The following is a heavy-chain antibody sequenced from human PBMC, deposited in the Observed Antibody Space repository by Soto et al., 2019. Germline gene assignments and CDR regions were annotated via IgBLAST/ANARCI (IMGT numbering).Heavy chain of an antibody. V-gene: IGHV3-23*01. CDR2: ISGSGGST. D-gene: IGHD1-26*01. CDR3: ANYLPKWELPPGY. CDR1: GFTFSSYA. J-gene: IGHJ4*02. Sequence: EVQLLESGGGLVQPGGSLRLSCAASGFTFSSYAMSWVRQAPGKGLEWVSAISGSGGSTYYADSVKGRFTISRDNSKNTLYLQMNSLRAEDTAVYFCANYLPKWELPPGYWGQGTLVTVSS.